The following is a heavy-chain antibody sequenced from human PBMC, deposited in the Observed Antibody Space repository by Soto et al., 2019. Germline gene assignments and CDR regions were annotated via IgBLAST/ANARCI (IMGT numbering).Heavy chain of an antibody. D-gene: IGHD6-19*01. CDR2: INTDGSST. V-gene: IGHV3-74*01. Sequence: EVQMVESGGGLVQPGGSLRLSCAASGFTFSSYWMHWVRQAPGKGLVWVSRINTDGSSTSYADSVKGRFTISRDNAKNTLYLQMNSLRAEDTAVFYCAMGEWLGPPRDWGQGTLVTVSS. J-gene: IGHJ4*02. CDR1: GFTFSSYW. CDR3: AMGEWLGPPRD.